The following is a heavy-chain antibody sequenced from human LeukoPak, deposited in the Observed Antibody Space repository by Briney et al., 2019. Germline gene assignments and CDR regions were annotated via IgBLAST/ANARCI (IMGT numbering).Heavy chain of an antibody. D-gene: IGHD2-15*01. J-gene: IGHJ3*02. Sequence: GGSLRLSCAASGFTFSSYGMHWVRQAPGKGLEQVAVISYDGSNKYYADSVKGRFTISRDNSKNTLYLQMNSLRAEDTAVYYCAKDRDIVVVVAATGAFDIWGQGTMVTVSS. CDR3: AKDRDIVVVVAATGAFDI. V-gene: IGHV3-30*18. CDR1: GFTFSSYG. CDR2: ISYDGSNK.